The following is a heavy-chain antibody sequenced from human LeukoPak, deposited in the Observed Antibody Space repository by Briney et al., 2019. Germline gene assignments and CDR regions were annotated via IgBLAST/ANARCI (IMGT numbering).Heavy chain of an antibody. Sequence: GGSLRLSCAASGFPFSGYAMNWVRQAPGKGLEWVSDISGSGGSTNYADSVRGRFTVSRDNSKDTLYLQMNSLRAEDAPLYYCAKVASYSRAGRGGYYDYWGQGTLVSVSS. CDR3: AKVASYSRAGRGGYYDY. V-gene: IGHV3-23*01. CDR2: ISGSGGST. D-gene: IGHD1-1*01. J-gene: IGHJ4*02. CDR1: GFPFSGYA.